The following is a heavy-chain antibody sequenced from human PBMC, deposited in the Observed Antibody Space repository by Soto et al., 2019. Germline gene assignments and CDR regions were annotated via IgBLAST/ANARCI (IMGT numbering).Heavy chain of an antibody. CDR3: VRRPYFTGSGSLDYFDY. D-gene: IGHD3-10*01. J-gene: IGHJ4*02. CDR1: GGSISSGDVS. CDR2: IYRSGST. V-gene: IGHV4-30-4*01. Sequence: QVKLQESGPGLVKPSQTLSLTCTVSGGSISSGDVSWSWISQAPGKGLEWIGYIYRSGSTKYNPSLKSRLTISVDTSKNHFSLDLSSVTASDTAVYYCVRRPYFTGSGSLDYFDYWGQGTLVTGSS.